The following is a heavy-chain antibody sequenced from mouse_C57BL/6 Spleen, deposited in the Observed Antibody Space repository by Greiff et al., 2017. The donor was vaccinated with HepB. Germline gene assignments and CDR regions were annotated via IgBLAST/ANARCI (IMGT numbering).Heavy chain of an antibody. D-gene: IGHD2-3*01. CDR3: AKRDDGYWAMDY. CDR2: IWSGGST. V-gene: IGHV2-4*01. J-gene: IGHJ4*01. CDR1: GFSLTSYG. Sequence: VQGVESGPGLVQPSQSLSITCTVSGFSLTSYGVHWVRQPPGKGLEWLGGIWSGGSTDYNAAFISRLSISKDNSKNQVFFKMNSLQADDTAIYYCAKRDDGYWAMDYWGQGTSVTVSS.